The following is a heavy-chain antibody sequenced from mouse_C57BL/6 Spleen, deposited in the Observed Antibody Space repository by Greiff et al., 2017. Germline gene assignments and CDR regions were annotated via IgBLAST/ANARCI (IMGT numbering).Heavy chain of an antibody. Sequence: EVQLQQSVAELVRPGASVKLSCTASGFTIKNTYMHWVKLRPEQGLEWIGRIDPANGNTKYAPKFQGKATITADTSSNTAYLQLSSLTSEDTAIYYCASGDCCGIYYYSMDYWGQGTSVTVSA. CDR2: IDPANGNT. J-gene: IGHJ4*01. CDR3: ASGDCCGIYYYSMDY. CDR1: GFTIKNTY. D-gene: IGHD3-3*01. V-gene: IGHV14-3*01.